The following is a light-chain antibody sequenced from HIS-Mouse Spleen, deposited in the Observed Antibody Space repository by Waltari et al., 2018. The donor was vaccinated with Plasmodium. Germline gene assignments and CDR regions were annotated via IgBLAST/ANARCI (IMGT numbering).Light chain of an antibody. CDR3: QQYNNWSFT. V-gene: IGKV3-15*01. CDR1: QSVSSN. J-gene: IGKJ3*01. CDR2: GAS. Sequence: EIVMTQSQATLSVSPGESDTLPCRASQSVSSNLPLYQQKPGQAPRLLIYGASTRATGIPARFSGSGSGTEFTLTISSLQSEDFAVYYCQQYNNWSFTFGPGTKVDIK.